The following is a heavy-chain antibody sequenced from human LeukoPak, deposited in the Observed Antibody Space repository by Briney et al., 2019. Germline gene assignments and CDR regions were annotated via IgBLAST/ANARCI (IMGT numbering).Heavy chain of an antibody. CDR3: ARDQFSSSWYSDY. V-gene: IGHV3-66*01. J-gene: IGHJ4*02. D-gene: IGHD6-13*01. CDR1: GFTVRTNY. Sequence: GGSLRLSCAASGFTVRTNYMTWVRQAPGKGLEWVSVIYSGGSTYYADSVKGRFTISRDNSKNTLYLQMKSLRAEDTAVYYCARDQFSSSWYSDYWGQGTLVTVSS. CDR2: IYSGGST.